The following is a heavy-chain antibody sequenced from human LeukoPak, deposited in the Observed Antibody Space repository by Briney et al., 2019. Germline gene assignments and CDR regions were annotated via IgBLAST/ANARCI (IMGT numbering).Heavy chain of an antibody. CDR1: GFTFSNAW. V-gene: IGHV3-15*01. J-gene: IGHJ4*02. CDR3: TTIRGYCSSTSCYALDY. D-gene: IGHD2-2*01. CDR2: IKSKTDGGTT. Sequence: PGGSLRLSCAASGFTFSNAWMSWVRQAPGKGLEWVGRIKSKTDGGTTDYAAPVKGRFTISRDDSKNTLYLQMNSLKTEDTAVYCCTTIRGYCSSTSCYALDYWGQGTLVTVSS.